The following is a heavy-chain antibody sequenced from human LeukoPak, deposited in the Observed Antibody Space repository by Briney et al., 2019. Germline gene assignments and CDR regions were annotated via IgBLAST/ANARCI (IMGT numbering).Heavy chain of an antibody. D-gene: IGHD5-18*01. J-gene: IGHJ3*02. CDR2: ISWNSGSI. CDR1: GFTFDDYA. Sequence: GRSLRLSCAASGFTFDDYAMHWVRQAPGKGLEWVSGISWNSGSIGYADSVKGRFTISRDNAKNSLYLQMNSLRAEDMALYYCAKGDTAMVTWAFDIWGQGTMVTVSS. CDR3: AKGDTAMVTWAFDI. V-gene: IGHV3-9*03.